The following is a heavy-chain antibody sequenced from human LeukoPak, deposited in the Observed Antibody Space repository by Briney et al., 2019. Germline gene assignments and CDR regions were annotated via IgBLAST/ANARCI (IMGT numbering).Heavy chain of an antibody. CDR2: IRGGGAVT. CDR1: EFTFGSFA. V-gene: IGHV3-23*01. Sequence: GGSLRLSCAASEFTFGSFAMSWVRQAPGKGLEWVSYIRGGGAVTHYADSVKGRFTASRDNPKSTLYLQMNSLRAEDTAVYYCAKCAQSYGNDAFDIWGQGTMVTVSS. CDR3: AKCAQSYGNDAFDI. J-gene: IGHJ3*02. D-gene: IGHD3-16*01.